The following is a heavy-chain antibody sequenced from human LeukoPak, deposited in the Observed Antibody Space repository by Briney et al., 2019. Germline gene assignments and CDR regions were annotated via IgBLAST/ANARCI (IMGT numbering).Heavy chain of an antibody. CDR1: GFSFTAYA. V-gene: IGHV3-7*01. CDR3: ARGRGWVDH. D-gene: IGHD3-16*01. CDR2: IHEDGSVK. J-gene: IGHJ4*02. Sequence: GGSLRLSCAASGFSFTAYAMNWFRQAPGKGLEWVANIHEDGSVKNYVDSVKGRFTISRNDTRNSVYLQLNSLRAEDTALYYCARGRGWVDHWGQGTLVTVSS.